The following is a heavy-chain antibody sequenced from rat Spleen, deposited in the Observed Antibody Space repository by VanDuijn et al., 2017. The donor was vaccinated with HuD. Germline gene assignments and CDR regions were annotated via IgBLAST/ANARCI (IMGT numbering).Heavy chain of an antibody. CDR3: TAASNEY. Sequence: VQVVESGGGLVQPKESLKISCAASGFTFSNAAVYWVRQAPGKGLECIARIRTKSNYYATYYADSVRGRFTISRDDSKSMVYLQMDNLKTEDTAMYYCTAASNEYWGQGVMVTVSS. J-gene: IGHJ2*01. CDR1: GFTFSNAA. D-gene: IGHD3-1*01. CDR2: IRTKSNYYAT. V-gene: IGHV10-5*01.